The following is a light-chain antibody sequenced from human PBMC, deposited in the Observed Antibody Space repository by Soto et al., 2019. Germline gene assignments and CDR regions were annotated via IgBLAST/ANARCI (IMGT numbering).Light chain of an antibody. CDR3: MQGTLWPPYT. CDR2: NVS. CDR1: QSLVSSDGNTY. V-gene: IGKV2-30*01. J-gene: IGKJ2*01. Sequence: DVVMTQSPLSLPVTLGQPASISCRSSQSLVSSDGNTYLHWFQQRPGQSPRRLIYNVSNRDSGVPERFSGSGSGTDFTLKISRVEAEDVGVYYCMQGTLWPPYTFGQGTKLDIK.